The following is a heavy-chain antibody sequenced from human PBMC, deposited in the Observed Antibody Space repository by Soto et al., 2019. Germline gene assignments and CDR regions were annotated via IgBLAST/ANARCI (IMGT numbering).Heavy chain of an antibody. J-gene: IGHJ4*02. CDR3: ATDNVIDIVVPPDY. V-gene: IGHV3-30*04. D-gene: IGHD2-15*01. Sequence: PGGSLRLSCAASGFTFSTYAMHWVRQAPGKGLEWVAVISYDGSNKHYADSVKGRFTISRDNSKNTLYLQMNSLRAEDTAVYYCATDNVIDIVVPPDYWGQGNLVSVP. CDR2: ISYDGSNK. CDR1: GFTFSTYA.